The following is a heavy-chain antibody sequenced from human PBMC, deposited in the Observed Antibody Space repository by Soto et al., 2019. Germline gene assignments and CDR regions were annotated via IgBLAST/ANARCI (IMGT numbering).Heavy chain of an antibody. J-gene: IGHJ4*02. CDR2: IYTRGST. Sequence: QVQLQESGPGLVKPSETLSLTCTVSGGSISSYYWSWIRQPAGKGLEWIGRIYTRGSTNYNPSLKSPVTMSVDTSKNQFSLQLSPATAADTAVYYCARVMEQLALDYWGQVTLVTVSS. D-gene: IGHD6-6*01. CDR3: ARVMEQLALDY. CDR1: GGSISSYY. V-gene: IGHV4-4*07.